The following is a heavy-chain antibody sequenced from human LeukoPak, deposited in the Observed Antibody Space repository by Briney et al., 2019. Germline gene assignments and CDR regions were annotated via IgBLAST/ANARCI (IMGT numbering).Heavy chain of an antibody. CDR1: GGTFSSYA. CDR3: ASYGSGTPPLYYYYYMDV. J-gene: IGHJ6*03. Sequence: SVKVSCKASGGTFSSYAISWVRQAPGQGLEWMGGIIPIFGTANYAQKFQGRVTITADESTSTAYMELSSLRSEDTAVYYCASYGSGTPPLYYYYYMDVWGKGTTVTVSS. CDR2: IIPIFGTA. V-gene: IGHV1-69*13. D-gene: IGHD3-10*01.